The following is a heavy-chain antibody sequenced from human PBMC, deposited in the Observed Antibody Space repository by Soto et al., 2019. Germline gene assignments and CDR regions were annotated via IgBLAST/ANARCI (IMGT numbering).Heavy chain of an antibody. CDR1: GFTFSSYS. J-gene: IGHJ6*02. V-gene: IGHV3-21*04. Sequence: EVQLVESGGGLVKPGGSLRLSCAASGFTFSSYSINWVRQAPGKGLEWVSSISSSGDYIYYADSVKGRFTISRDNAKNSLFLQMNSLTAEDTAVYYFARDSNNRQYGMDVWGQGTTVTVSS. CDR3: ARDSNNRQYGMDV. CDR2: ISSSGDYI. D-gene: IGHD4-4*01.